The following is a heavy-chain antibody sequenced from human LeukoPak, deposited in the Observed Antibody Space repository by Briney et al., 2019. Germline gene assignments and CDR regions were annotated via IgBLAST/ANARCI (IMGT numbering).Heavy chain of an antibody. CDR1: GFTFRTYW. CDR3: ARDSAGNDY. Sequence: GGSLRLSCAASGFTFRTYWMSWVRQAPGKGLEWVANIKQDGSEKYYVDSVKGRFTISRDNAKKSLYLQMNSLRAEDTAMYYCARDSAGNDYWGQGTLVTVSS. J-gene: IGHJ4*02. CDR2: IKQDGSEK. D-gene: IGHD6-13*01. V-gene: IGHV3-7*01.